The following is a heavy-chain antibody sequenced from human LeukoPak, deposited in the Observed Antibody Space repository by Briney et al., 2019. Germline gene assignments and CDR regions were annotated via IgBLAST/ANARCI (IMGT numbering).Heavy chain of an antibody. D-gene: IGHD5-18*01. Sequence: RTSETLSLTCTVSGPSISSYYWNWIRQPAGKGLEWIGRIYTSGSTNYNPSLKSRVTMSVDTSKNQFSLKLSSVTAADTAVYYCARAGVGYSYGFDYWGQGTLVTVSS. CDR1: GPSISSYY. J-gene: IGHJ4*02. V-gene: IGHV4-4*07. CDR3: ARAGVGYSYGFDY. CDR2: IYTSGST.